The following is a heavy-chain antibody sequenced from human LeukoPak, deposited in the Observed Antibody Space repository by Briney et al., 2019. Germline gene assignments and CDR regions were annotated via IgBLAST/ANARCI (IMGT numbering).Heavy chain of an antibody. CDR3: ARHYASSGTDY. CDR1: GFTFSSYG. D-gene: IGHD3-22*01. Sequence: GGSLRLSCAASGFTFSSYGMHWVRQAPGKGLEWVAVMWYDGSNKYYADSVKGRFTISRDNSKNTLYLQMNSLRAEDTAVYYCARHYASSGTDYWGQGTLVTVSS. CDR2: MWYDGSNK. J-gene: IGHJ4*02. V-gene: IGHV3-33*01.